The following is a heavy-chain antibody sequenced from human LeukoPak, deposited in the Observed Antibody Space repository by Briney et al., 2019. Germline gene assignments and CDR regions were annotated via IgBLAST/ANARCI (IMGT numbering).Heavy chain of an antibody. CDR2: INPNSGGT. Sequence: GASVKVSCKASGYTFTGYYMHWVRQAPGQGLEWMGWINPNSGGTNYAQKFQGRVTMTRDTSISTAYMELSRLRSDDTAVYYCARDDGGYCSSTSCYGGTGDYWGQGTLVTVSS. CDR3: ARDDGGYCSSTSCYGGTGDY. D-gene: IGHD2-2*01. CDR1: GYTFTGYY. J-gene: IGHJ4*02. V-gene: IGHV1-2*02.